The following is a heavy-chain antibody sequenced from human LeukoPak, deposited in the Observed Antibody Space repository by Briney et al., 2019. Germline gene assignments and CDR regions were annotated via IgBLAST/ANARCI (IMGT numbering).Heavy chain of an antibody. V-gene: IGHV1-2*02. J-gene: IGHJ6*03. CDR2: INPNSGGT. Sequence: ASVKVSCKASGYTFTGYYMHWVRQAPGQGLEWMGWINPNSGGTNYAQKFQGRVTMTRDTSISTAYMELSRLRSDDTAVYYCARAGYCSGGSCTAPFYYYYYMDVWGKGTTVTISS. D-gene: IGHD2-15*01. CDR1: GYTFTGYY. CDR3: ARAGYCSGGSCTAPFYYYYYMDV.